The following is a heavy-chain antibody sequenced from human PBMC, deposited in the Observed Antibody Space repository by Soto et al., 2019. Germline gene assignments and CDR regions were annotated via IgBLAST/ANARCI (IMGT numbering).Heavy chain of an antibody. V-gene: IGHV3-30*03. D-gene: IGHD3-16*01. CDR3: LRDQSYSFSQTFYF. CDR2: ISYDGSNK. CDR1: GFTFSSYG. J-gene: IGHJ4*02. Sequence: PGGSLRLSCAASGFTFSSYGMHWVRQAPGKGLEWVAVISYDGSNKYYADSVKGRFTISRDNSKNTLYLQMNSLRAEDTAVYYCLRDQSYSFSQTFYFWGQESLVTGSS.